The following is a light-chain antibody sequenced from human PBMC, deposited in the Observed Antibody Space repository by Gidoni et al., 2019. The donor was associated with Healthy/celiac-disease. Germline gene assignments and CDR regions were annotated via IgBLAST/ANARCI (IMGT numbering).Light chain of an antibody. CDR2: DAS. CDR3: QQRSTGGVT. CDR1: QSVSSY. V-gene: IGKV3-11*01. Sequence: EIVLTQSPATLSLSPGERATLSCRASQSVSSYLAWYQQKPGQAPRLLIYDASNRATGIPARFSGSGSGTDFTLTISSLEPEDFAVYYCQQRSTGGVTFXGGTKVEIK. J-gene: IGKJ4*01.